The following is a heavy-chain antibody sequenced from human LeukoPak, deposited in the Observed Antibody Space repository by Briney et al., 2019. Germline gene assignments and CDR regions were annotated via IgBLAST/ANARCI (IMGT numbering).Heavy chain of an antibody. CDR1: GFTFSSYA. CDR2: ISGSGGST. D-gene: IGHD3-10*01. Sequence: GGSLRLSCAASGFTFSSYAMSWVRQAPGKGLEWVSAISGSGGSTYYADSVKGRFTISRDNSKNTLYLQMNSLRAEDTAVYYCAKTQNYGSGSYYSGYYFDYWGQGTLVTVSS. CDR3: AKTQNYGSGSYYSGYYFDY. J-gene: IGHJ4*02. V-gene: IGHV3-23*01.